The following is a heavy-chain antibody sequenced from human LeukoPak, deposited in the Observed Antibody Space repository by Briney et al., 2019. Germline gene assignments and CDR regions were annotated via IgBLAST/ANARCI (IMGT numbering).Heavy chain of an antibody. CDR2: VYHSGNT. CDR3: ARATVDTAMVWGY. CDR1: GGSVSSHY. D-gene: IGHD5-18*01. Sequence: PSETLSLTCTVSGGSVSSHYWSWIRQPPDKELEWIGYVYHSGNTDYSPSLKSRVTISMDTSQNRFSLKLRSVTAADTAVYYCARATVDTAMVWGYWGQGVLVTVSS. J-gene: IGHJ4*02. V-gene: IGHV4-59*02.